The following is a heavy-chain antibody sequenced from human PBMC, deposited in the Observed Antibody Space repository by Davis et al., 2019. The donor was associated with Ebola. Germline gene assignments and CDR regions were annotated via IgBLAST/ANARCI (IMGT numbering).Heavy chain of an antibody. V-gene: IGHV4-34*01. Sequence: PSETLSLTCAVYGGSFSGYYWSWIRQPPGKGLEWIGEINHSGSTNYNPSLKSRVTISVDTSKNQFSLKLSSVTAADTAVYYCARGGYSGYDLPVYNWFDPWGQGTLVTVSS. J-gene: IGHJ5*02. CDR3: ARGGYSGYDLPVYNWFDP. CDR1: GGSFSGYY. CDR2: INHSGST. D-gene: IGHD5-12*01.